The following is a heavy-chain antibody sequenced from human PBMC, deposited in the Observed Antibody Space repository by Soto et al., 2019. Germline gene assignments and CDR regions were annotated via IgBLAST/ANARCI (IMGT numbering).Heavy chain of an antibody. Sequence: EVQLVETGAGLIQPGGSLRLSCAASGFSVGSNYMTWVRQSPGKGLEWVSLIYSNGDTDYADSVKGRFSISRDNFKNTLYLQMNNLRAKDTAVYHCARKSDSSPVPEADGVWGRGTLVTVSS. D-gene: IGHD2-8*01. V-gene: IGHV3-53*02. CDR2: IYSNGDT. J-gene: IGHJ4*02. CDR3: ARKSDSSPVPEADGV. CDR1: GFSVGSNY.